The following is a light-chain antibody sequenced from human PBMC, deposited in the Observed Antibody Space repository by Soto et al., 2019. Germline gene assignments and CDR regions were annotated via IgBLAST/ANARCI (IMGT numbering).Light chain of an antibody. CDR1: QSVSSY. V-gene: IGKV3-11*01. J-gene: IGKJ2*01. CDR3: QQSSNWPPSYT. CDR2: DAS. Sequence: EIVLTQSPATLSLSPGERATLSCRASQSVSSYLAWYQQKPGQAPRLLIYDASNRATGIPARFSGSGSGTDFTLNISSLETEDFAVYYCQQSSNWPPSYTFGQGTKLEIK.